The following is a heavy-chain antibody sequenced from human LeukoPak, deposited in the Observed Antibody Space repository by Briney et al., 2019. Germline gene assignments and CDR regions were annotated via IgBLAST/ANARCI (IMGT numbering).Heavy chain of an antibody. CDR3: AKTGAYSSGWYGRIVVAQRDYYFDY. V-gene: IGHV3-23*01. J-gene: IGHJ4*02. CDR2: IRGSGGST. Sequence: GGPLRLSCAASGFTFSSYAMSWVRQAPGKGLEGVSAIRGSGGSTYYADSVKGRFTISRDNSKNTLCLQMNSLRAEDTAVYYCAKTGAYSSGWYGRIVVAQRDYYFDYWGQGTLVTVSS. D-gene: IGHD6-19*01. CDR1: GFTFSSYA.